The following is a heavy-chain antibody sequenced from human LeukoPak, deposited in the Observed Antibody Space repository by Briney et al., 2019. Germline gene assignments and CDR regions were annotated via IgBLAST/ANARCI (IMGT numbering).Heavy chain of an antibody. V-gene: IGHV3-21*01. CDR3: ARDWSSSSWYSDY. D-gene: IGHD6-13*01. CDR2: ISSSSSYI. J-gene: IGHJ4*02. CDR1: GFTFSSYS. Sequence: AGGSLRLSCAASGFTFSSYSMNWVRQAPGKGLEWVSSISSSSSYIYYADSVKGRFTISRDNAKNSLYLQMNSLRAEDTAVYYCARDWSSSSWYSDYWGQGTLVTVSS.